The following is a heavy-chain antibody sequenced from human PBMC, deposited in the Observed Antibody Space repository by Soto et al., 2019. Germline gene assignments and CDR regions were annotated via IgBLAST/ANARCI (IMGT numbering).Heavy chain of an antibody. J-gene: IGHJ3*02. V-gene: IGHV5-51*01. CDR1: GYSFTSYW. CDR3: ASPKVVAASPYAFDI. CDR2: IYPGDSDT. Sequence: GESLKISCKGSGYSFTSYWIGWVRQMPGKGLEWMGIIYPGDSDTRYSPSFQGQVTISADKSISTAYLQWSSLKASDTAMYYCASPKVVAASPYAFDIWGQGTMVTVSS. D-gene: IGHD2-15*01.